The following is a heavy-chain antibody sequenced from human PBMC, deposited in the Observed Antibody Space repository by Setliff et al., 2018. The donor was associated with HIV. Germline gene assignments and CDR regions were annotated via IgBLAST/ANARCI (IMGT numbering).Heavy chain of an antibody. CDR2: IYSTGTT. Sequence: SETLSLTCTVSGDSLSLSTFYWAWIRQPPGRGPEGIGSIYSTGTTYYNPSLKSRVTISFDTSKNQFPLEVTSVTAADTAIYYCARHRFGSGWYGFVSGIDPWGQGTLVTVSS. CDR3: ARHRFGSGWYGFVSGIDP. J-gene: IGHJ5*02. CDR1: GDSLSLSTFY. V-gene: IGHV4-39*01. D-gene: IGHD6-19*01.